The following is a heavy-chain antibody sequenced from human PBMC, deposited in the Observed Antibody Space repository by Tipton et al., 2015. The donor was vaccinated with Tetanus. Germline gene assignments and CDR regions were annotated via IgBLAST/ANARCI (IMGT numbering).Heavy chain of an antibody. CDR2: INHSGST. D-gene: IGHD1-1*01. V-gene: IGHV4-34*01. J-gene: IGHJ3*02. Sequence: TLSLTCTVSGGSISSYYCSWVRQPPGKGLEWIGEINHSGSTNYNPSLKSRVTISVDTSKNQFSLKLSSVTAADTAVYYCARESWNRDAFDIWGQGTMVTVSS. CDR3: ARESWNRDAFDI. CDR1: GGSISSYY.